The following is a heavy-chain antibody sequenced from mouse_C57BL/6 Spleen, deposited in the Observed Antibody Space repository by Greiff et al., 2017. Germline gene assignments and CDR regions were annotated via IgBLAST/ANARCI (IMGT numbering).Heavy chain of an antibody. CDR3: ARPPTTVVAGDYFDY. V-gene: IGHV1-22*01. CDR1: GYTFTDYN. CDR2: INPNNGGT. J-gene: IGHJ2*01. D-gene: IGHD1-1*01. Sequence: EVQLQESGPELVKPGASVKMSCKASGYTFTDYNMHWVKQSHGKSLEWIGYINPNNGGTSYNQKFKGKATLTVNKSSSTAYMELRSLTSEDSAVYYCARPPTTVVAGDYFDYWGQGTTLTVSS.